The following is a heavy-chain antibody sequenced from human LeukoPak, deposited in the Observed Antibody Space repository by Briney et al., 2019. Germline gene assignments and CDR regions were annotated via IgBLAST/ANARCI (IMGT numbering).Heavy chain of an antibody. J-gene: IGHJ4*02. V-gene: IGHV3-30-3*01. CDR3: ASLDYYDSSGYYPVDY. CDR1: GFTFSSYA. D-gene: IGHD3-22*01. CDR2: ISYDGSNK. Sequence: PGGSLRLSCAASGFTFSSYAMHWVRQAPGKGLEWVAVISYDGSNKYYADSVKGRFTISRDNSKNTLYLQMNSLRAEDTAVYYCASLDYYDSSGYYPVDYWGQGTLVTVSS.